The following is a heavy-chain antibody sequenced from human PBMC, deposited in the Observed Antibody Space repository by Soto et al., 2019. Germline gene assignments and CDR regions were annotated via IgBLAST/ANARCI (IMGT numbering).Heavy chain of an antibody. V-gene: IGHV4-59*08. CDR1: GGSISSYY. D-gene: IGHD4-17*01. CDR2: IYYSGST. CDR3: ACRAMNTAKDYFDY. J-gene: IGHJ4*02. Sequence: SETLSLTCTVSGGSISSYYWSWIRQPPGKGLEWIGYIYYSGSTNYNPSLKSRVTISVDTSKNQFSLKLSSVTAADTAVYYCACRAMNTAKDYFDYWGQGTLVTVSP.